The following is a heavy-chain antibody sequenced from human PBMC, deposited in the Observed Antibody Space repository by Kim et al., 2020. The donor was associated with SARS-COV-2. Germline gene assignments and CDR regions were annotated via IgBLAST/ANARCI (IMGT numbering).Heavy chain of an antibody. D-gene: IGHD2-2*01. Sequence: SETLSLTCTVSGGSISSYYWSWIRQPPGKGLEWIGYIYYSGSTNYNPSLKSRVTISVDTSKNQFSLKLSSVTAADTAVYYCARAKYQLLLYSDNWFDPWGQGTLVTVSS. V-gene: IGHV4-59*13. CDR1: GGSISSYY. CDR3: ARAKYQLLLYSDNWFDP. J-gene: IGHJ5*02. CDR2: IYYSGST.